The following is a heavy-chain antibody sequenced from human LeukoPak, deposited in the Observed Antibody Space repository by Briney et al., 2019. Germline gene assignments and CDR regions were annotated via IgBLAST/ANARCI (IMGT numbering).Heavy chain of an antibody. D-gene: IGHD3-10*01. CDR1: GASVGSAGSH. CDR3: ASLAEGESGRGS. CDR2: IHRTGST. Sequence: PSETLSLTCTVSGASVGSAGSHWMWIRQPPGKGLEYIGNIHRTGSTDYKPSLRSRVTISVDTSNNHFSLTLRSVTAADTAVYYCASLAEGESGRGSWGQETFVTVSP. J-gene: IGHJ5*02. V-gene: IGHV4-61*08.